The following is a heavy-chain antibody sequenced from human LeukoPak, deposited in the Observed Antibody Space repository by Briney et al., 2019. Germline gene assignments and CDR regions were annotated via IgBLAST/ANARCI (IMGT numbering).Heavy chain of an antibody. CDR3: ARDGGRLRANDAFDI. CDR1: GYTFTSYG. Sequence: GASVKVSCKASGYTFTSYGISWVRQAPGQGLEWMGWISAYNGNTNYAQKLQGRVTMTTDSSTSTAYMELRSLRSDDTAVYYCARDGGRLRANDAFDIWGQGTMVTVSS. CDR2: ISAYNGNT. J-gene: IGHJ3*02. V-gene: IGHV1-18*01. D-gene: IGHD4-17*01.